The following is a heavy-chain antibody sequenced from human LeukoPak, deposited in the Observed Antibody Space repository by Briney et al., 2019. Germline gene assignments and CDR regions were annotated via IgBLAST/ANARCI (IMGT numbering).Heavy chain of an antibody. CDR3: ARDRYGDGFAHFDY. J-gene: IGHJ4*02. D-gene: IGHD5-24*01. CDR2: ITPSGGT. V-gene: IGHV1-2*02. CDR1: GYTFTSYA. Sequence: GASVKVSCKASGYTFTSYAMHWVRQAPGQGLDWMGWITPSGGTNYPQKFQGRVAITRDTSITTACMDLSRLTSDDTAVYYCARDRYGDGFAHFDYWGQAALVTVSS.